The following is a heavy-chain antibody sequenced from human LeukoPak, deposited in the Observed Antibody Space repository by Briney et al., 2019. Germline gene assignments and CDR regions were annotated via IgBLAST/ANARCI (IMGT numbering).Heavy chain of an antibody. CDR2: ISYDGSNK. J-gene: IGHJ4*02. CDR3: ARAFSGSYYAFMDY. V-gene: IGHV3-30-3*01. Sequence: PGGSLGLSCAASGFTFSSYAMHWVRQAPGKGLEWVAVISYDGSNKYYADSVKGRFTISRDNSKNTLYLQMNSLRAEDTAVYYCARAFSGSYYAFMDYWGQGTLVTVSS. D-gene: IGHD1-26*01. CDR1: GFTFSSYA.